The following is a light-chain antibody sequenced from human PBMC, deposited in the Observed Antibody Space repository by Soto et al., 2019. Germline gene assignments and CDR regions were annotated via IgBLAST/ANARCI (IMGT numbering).Light chain of an antibody. CDR3: HRSYSTHSWT. Sequence: DIQMTQSRSSLSASVGGRFTITCLAVQSISSYLNWYQQKPGKSPKLLIFAASSLQSGVPSRFSGSGSGTDFTLTISSLQPEDVANAYCHRSYSTHSWTCGQGTKVDIK. J-gene: IGKJ1*01. CDR1: QSISSY. CDR2: AAS. V-gene: IGKV1-39*01.